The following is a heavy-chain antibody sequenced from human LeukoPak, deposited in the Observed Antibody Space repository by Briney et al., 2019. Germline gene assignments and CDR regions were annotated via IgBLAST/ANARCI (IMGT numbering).Heavy chain of an antibody. CDR3: ARDKGTSYLSSFDY. CDR2: IYSGGST. D-gene: IGHD6-6*01. CDR1: GFTVSSNY. Sequence: PGGSLRLSCAASGFTVSSNYMSWVRQAPGKGLEWVSVIYSGGSTYYADSVKGRFTISRDNSKNTLYLQMNSLRAADTAVYYCARDKGTSYLSSFDYWGQGTLVNVSS. V-gene: IGHV3-66*01. J-gene: IGHJ4*02.